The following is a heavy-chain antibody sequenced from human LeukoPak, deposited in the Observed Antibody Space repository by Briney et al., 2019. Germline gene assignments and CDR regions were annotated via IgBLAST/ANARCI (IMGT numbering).Heavy chain of an antibody. Sequence: GASLKISCKGSGYSFTTYWIGWVRQMTGKGLEWMGIIYPGDPETRYSPSFQGQVTISADKSISTAYLQWSSLKASDTAMYYCARHSRGLLSKSSSTSYEYWGQGTLVTVSS. CDR2: IYPGDPET. CDR1: GYSFTTYW. D-gene: IGHD2-2*01. CDR3: ARHSRGLLSKSSSTSYEY. J-gene: IGHJ4*02. V-gene: IGHV5-51*01.